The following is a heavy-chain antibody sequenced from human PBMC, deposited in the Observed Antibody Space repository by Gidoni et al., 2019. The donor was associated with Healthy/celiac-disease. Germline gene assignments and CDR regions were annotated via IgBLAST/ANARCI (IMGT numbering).Heavy chain of an antibody. CDR3: ARSCYGSGTEVGGWFDP. V-gene: IGHV1-8*01. Sequence: QVQLVQSRREVKKLGASVKVSCKASGYTFTSDDINWVRQATGQGLEWMGWMNPNSGNTGYAQKFQGRVDITRNTSMSTACMELSSLGSEDTAVYYGARSCYGSGTEVGGWFDPWGQGTLVTVSS. J-gene: IGHJ5*02. CDR2: MNPNSGNT. CDR1: GYTFTSDD. D-gene: IGHD3-10*01.